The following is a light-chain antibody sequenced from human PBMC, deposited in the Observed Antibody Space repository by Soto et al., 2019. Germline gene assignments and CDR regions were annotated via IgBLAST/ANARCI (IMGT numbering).Light chain of an antibody. Sequence: QSALTQPASVSGSPGQSITISCTGTSSDVGGYDYVSWFQQHPGKAPKLIISTVSNRPSGVSNRFSGSKSGNTASLTISGLQAEDEADYYCRSYTPSRRYVFGTGTKLTVL. CDR1: SSDVGGYDY. CDR2: TVS. CDR3: RSYTPSRRYV. V-gene: IGLV2-14*03. J-gene: IGLJ1*01.